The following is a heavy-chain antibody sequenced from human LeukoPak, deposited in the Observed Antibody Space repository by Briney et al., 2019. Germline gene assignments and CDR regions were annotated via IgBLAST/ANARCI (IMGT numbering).Heavy chain of an antibody. CDR2: ISYDATNK. D-gene: IGHD2/OR15-2a*01. J-gene: IGHJ4*02. Sequence: GGSLRLSCAASGFTFSSSDMHWVRQAPGKGLEWVAFISYDATNKYYADSVKGRFALSRDNSKNTLYLQTNTLRDEDTAVYYCAKASSNYFYYFEYWGQGTLVTVSS. V-gene: IGHV3-30*18. CDR3: AKASSNYFYYFEY. CDR1: GFTFSSSD.